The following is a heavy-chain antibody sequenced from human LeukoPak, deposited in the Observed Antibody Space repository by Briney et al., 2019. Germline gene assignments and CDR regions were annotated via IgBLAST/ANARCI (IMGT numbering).Heavy chain of an antibody. CDR3: ARGLGRGYYYYYMDV. Sequence: GESLKISCEGSGYSFTSYWIGWVRQMPGKGLEWMGIIYPGDSDTRYSPSFQGQVTISADKSISTAYLQWSSLKASDTAMYYCARGLGRGYYYYYMDVWGKGTTVTVSS. V-gene: IGHV5-51*01. D-gene: IGHD6-6*01. CDR2: IYPGDSDT. J-gene: IGHJ6*03. CDR1: GYSFTSYW.